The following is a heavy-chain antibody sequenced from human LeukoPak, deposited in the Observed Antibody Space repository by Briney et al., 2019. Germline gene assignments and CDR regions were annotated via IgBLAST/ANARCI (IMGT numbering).Heavy chain of an antibody. Sequence: PGGSLRLSCAASGFTFDDYGMSWVRQAPGKGLEWVSGINWNGGSTGYADSVKGRFTISRDNAKNSLYLQMNSLRAEDTALYYCASWNYGSGSYSGYMDVWGKGTTVTVSS. D-gene: IGHD3-10*01. CDR2: INWNGGST. V-gene: IGHV3-20*04. J-gene: IGHJ6*03. CDR1: GFTFDDYG. CDR3: ASWNYGSGSYSGYMDV.